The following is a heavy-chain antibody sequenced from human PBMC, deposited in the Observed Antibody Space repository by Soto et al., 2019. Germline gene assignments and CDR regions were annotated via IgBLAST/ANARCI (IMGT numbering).Heavy chain of an antibody. CDR1: GGSISSSSYY. V-gene: IGHV4-39*01. J-gene: IGHJ1*01. CDR2: IYYSGST. D-gene: IGHD2-15*01. Sequence: SETLSLTCTVSGGSISSSSYYWGWIRQPPGKGLEWIGSIYYSGSTYYNPSLKSRVTISVDTSKNQFSLKLSSVTAADTAVYYCASPYCSGGSCYFAEYFQHWGQGTLVTVSS. CDR3: ASPYCSGGSCYFAEYFQH.